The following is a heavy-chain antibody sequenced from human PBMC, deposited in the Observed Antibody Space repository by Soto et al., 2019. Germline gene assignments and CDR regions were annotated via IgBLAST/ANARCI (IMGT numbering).Heavy chain of an antibody. D-gene: IGHD6-6*01. CDR3: ARHARADYYYMYV. CDR1: GFTLSSDA. Sequence: EVQLVESGGGLAQPGGSLRLSCAASGFTLSSDAMDWVRQPPGKGLEYVSGIRSNGIGTSYPNSVKDRFTNSRDNSKNRVYRQMASLRPAEMVVYYRARHARADYYYMYVWGKGATV. J-gene: IGHJ6*03. V-gene: IGHV3-64*01. CDR2: IRSNGIGT.